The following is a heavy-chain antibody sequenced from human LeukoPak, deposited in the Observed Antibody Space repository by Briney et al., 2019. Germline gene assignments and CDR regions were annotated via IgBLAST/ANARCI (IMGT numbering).Heavy chain of an antibody. J-gene: IGHJ6*03. D-gene: IGHD6-13*01. CDR1: GYTFTSYY. V-gene: IGHV1-46*01. CDR3: ARVPASSPYYMDV. Sequence: ASVKVSCKASGYTFTSYYMHWVRQAPGQGLEWMGIINPSGGSTSYAQKFQGRVTMTRDMSTSTVYMELSSLRSADTAVYYCARVPASSPYYMDVWGKGTTVTVSS. CDR2: INPSGGST.